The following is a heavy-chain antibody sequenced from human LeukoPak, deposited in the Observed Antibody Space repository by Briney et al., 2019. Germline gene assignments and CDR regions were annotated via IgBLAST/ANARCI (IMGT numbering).Heavy chain of an antibody. D-gene: IGHD3-10*01. Sequence: GASVKVSCKDSGYTFTGHYMHRVRQATGQALEWMGWMNPHSGNTGYAQKFQGRVTMNRNTSISTAYMELSSLRSEDTVVYHCGRRLGRGVKVYFDYSVEGTLVTDSP. J-gene: IGHJ4*02. CDR3: GRRLGRGVKVYFDY. V-gene: IGHV1-8*02. CDR2: MNPHSGNT. CDR1: GYTFTGHY.